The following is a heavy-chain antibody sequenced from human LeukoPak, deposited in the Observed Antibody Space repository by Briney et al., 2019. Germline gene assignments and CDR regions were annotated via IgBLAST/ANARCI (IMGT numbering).Heavy chain of an antibody. D-gene: IGHD1-20*01. Sequence: GGSLRLSCAASGFTFSSYGMHWVRQAPGKGLEWVAVIWYDGSNKYYADSVKGRFTISRDNAKNSLYLQMNSLRAEDTAVYYCARDQHNWNADYWGQGTLVTVSS. CDR1: GFTFSSYG. J-gene: IGHJ4*02. V-gene: IGHV3-33*01. CDR3: ARDQHNWNADY. CDR2: IWYDGSNK.